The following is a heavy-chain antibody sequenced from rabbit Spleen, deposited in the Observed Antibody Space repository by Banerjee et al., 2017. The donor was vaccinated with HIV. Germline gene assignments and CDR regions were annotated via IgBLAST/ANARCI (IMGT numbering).Heavy chain of an antibody. D-gene: IGHD4-1*01. Sequence: QEQLEESGGDLVKPGASLTLTCTASGFSFNNRIWICWVRQAPGKGLEWIACIVAGDGNTHYASWAKGRFTISKTSSTVDLKMTSLTAADTATYLCARDGSGRGADFNLWGQGTLVTVS. CDR2: IVAGDGNT. CDR3: ARDGSGRGADFNL. CDR1: GFSFNNRIW. J-gene: IGHJ4*01. V-gene: IGHV1S45*01.